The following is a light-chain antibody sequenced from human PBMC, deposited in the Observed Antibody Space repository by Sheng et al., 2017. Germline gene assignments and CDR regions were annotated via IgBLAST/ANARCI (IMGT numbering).Light chain of an antibody. J-gene: IGKJ1*01. CDR2: AAY. CDR3: QQYGET. V-gene: IGKV3-20*01. CDR1: QYISGSY. Sequence: EIVLTQSPDTMSLFPGERATLSCRASQYISGSYLSWYQQRPGQAPRLLIYAAYSRATGIPDRFGGSGSGTDFTLTISRLEPEDFAVYYCQQYGETFGQGTKVEIK.